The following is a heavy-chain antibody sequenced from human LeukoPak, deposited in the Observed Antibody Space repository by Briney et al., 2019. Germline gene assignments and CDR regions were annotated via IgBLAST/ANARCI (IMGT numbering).Heavy chain of an antibody. CDR2: IKQDGNEK. Sequence: GGSLRLSCAASGFIFSNCWMPWVRQAPGKGLEWVANIKQDGNEKYYVDSVKGRFTISRDNAKNSLYLQMNSLRAEDTAVYYCARLKGESSLFDYWGQGILVTVSS. CDR3: ARLKGESSLFDY. D-gene: IGHD1-26*01. CDR1: GFIFSNCW. J-gene: IGHJ4*02. V-gene: IGHV3-7*02.